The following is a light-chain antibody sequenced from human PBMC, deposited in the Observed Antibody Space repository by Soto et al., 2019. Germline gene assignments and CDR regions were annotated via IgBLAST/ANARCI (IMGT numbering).Light chain of an antibody. CDR1: QSVSSN. CDR3: QQYNDRPPIT. J-gene: IGKJ5*01. V-gene: IGKV3-15*01. CDR2: GAS. Sequence: EVLIGPSPATLSGCTGDRATLSCRASQSVSSNLAWYQQKPGQAPRLLIYGASTRATGIPARFSGSGSGSEFTLTISGLQSEDFAVYYCQQYNDRPPITSGQGGRPENK.